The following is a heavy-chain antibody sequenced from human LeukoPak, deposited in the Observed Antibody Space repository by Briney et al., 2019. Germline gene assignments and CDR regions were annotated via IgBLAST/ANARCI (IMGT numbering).Heavy chain of an antibody. CDR3: ARDSTTWSRAGY. CDR2: IYGEGNT. J-gene: IGHJ4*02. D-gene: IGHD6-13*01. Sequence: GGSLRLSCAASGVTVSTNYMIWVRQAPGKGLEWVSAIYGEGNTYYADSVKGRFTISRDDSKNTLSLQMTSLRAADTAIYYCARDSTTWSRAGYWGQGTLVTVSS. V-gene: IGHV3-53*01. CDR1: GVTVSTNY.